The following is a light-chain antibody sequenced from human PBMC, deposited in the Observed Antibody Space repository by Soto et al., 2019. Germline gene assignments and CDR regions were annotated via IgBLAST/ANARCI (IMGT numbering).Light chain of an antibody. V-gene: IGKV1-12*01. CDR1: QGIRSW. J-gene: IGKJ4*01. Sequence: DIQILGYRFLVPAPIRDQLTIPLRASQGIRSWLAWYQQKPGKAPKLLIYEASSLESGVPSRFGGSGSGTEFTLTISSLQPEDFATYYCQQLKSYLSFGGGTKAAIK. CDR2: EAS. CDR3: QQLKSYLS.